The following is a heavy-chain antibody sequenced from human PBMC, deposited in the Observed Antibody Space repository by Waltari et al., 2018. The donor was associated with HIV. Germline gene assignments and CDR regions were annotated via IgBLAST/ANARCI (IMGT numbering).Heavy chain of an antibody. J-gene: IGHJ4*02. CDR2: IYYSGST. CDR1: GGSISTSSYY. CDR3: ARIAAAVPDY. Sequence: QLQLQESGPGLVKPSETLSLTCTVPGGSISTSSYYWGWIRQPPGKGLEWIGSIYYSGSTYYNPSLKSRVTISVDTSKNQFSLKLSSVTAADTAVYYCARIAAAVPDYWGQGTLVTVSS. D-gene: IGHD6-13*01. V-gene: IGHV4-39*01.